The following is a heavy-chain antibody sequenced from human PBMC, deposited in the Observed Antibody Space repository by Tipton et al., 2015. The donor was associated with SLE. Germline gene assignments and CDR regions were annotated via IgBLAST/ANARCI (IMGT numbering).Heavy chain of an antibody. D-gene: IGHD3-3*01. CDR3: ARDSGGYYPYFDY. V-gene: IGHV3-11*04. CDR1: GFTFSDYY. Sequence: SLRLSCAASGFTFSDYYMSWIRQAPGKGLEWVSYISSSGSTIYYADSVKDRFTISRDNAKNSLYLQMNSLRAEDTAVYYCARDSGGYYPYFDYWGQGTLVTVSS. CDR2: ISSSGSTI. J-gene: IGHJ4*02.